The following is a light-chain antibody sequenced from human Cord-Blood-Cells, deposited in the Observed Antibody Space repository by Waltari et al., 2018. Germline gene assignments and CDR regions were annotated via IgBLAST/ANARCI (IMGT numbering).Light chain of an antibody. V-gene: IGLV2-14*01. CDR1: SSDVGGYNY. CDR3: SSYTSSSTYV. Sequence: QSALTPPASVSGSPGQSITISCTGTSSDVGGYNYVSWYQQHPGKAPELMIYEVSNRPSGVSNRFSGAKSGNTASLTISGLQAEDEADYYCSSYTSSSTYVFGTGTRVTVL. CDR2: EVS. J-gene: IGLJ1*01.